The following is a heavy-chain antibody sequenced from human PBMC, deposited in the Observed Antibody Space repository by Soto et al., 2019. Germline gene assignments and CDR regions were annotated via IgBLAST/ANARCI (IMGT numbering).Heavy chain of an antibody. J-gene: IGHJ4*02. D-gene: IGHD1-26*01. CDR1: GGTFRSYA. CDR3: ARGIVGSIPYFDY. CDR2: IIPIFGTA. Sequence: SVQVSCKACGGTFRSYAISWVRQAPGQGLEWMGGIIPIFGTANYAQKFQGRVTITADESTSTAYMELSSLRSEDTAVYYCARGIVGSIPYFDYWGQGTLVTVSS. V-gene: IGHV1-69*13.